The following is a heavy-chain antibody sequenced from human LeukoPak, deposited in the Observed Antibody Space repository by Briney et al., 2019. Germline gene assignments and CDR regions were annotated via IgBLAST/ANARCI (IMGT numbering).Heavy chain of an antibody. CDR2: ISTYNGNT. CDR3: ARVLQWELLVGGYSYCMDV. D-gene: IGHD1-26*01. Sequence: ASVKVSCKASGYTVTSYDINWVRQAPGQGLEWMGWISTYNGNTNYAQKLQGRVTMTTDTSTNTAYMELTSLRSDDTAVYYCARVLQWELLVGGYSYCMDVWGQGTTVTVSS. V-gene: IGHV1-18*01. CDR1: GYTVTSYD. J-gene: IGHJ6*02.